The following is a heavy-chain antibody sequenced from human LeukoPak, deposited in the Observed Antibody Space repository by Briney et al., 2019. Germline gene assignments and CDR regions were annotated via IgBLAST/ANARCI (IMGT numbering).Heavy chain of an antibody. V-gene: IGHV4-31*11. Sequence: KPSETLSLTCAVYGGSFSGYYWSWIRQHPGKGLEWIGYIYYSGSTYYNPSLKSRVTISVDTSKNQFSLKLSSVTAADTAVYYCARSYSSRRGEYYFDYWGQGTLVTVSS. CDR1: GGSFSGYY. CDR2: IYYSGST. J-gene: IGHJ4*02. CDR3: ARSYSSRRGEYYFDY. D-gene: IGHD6-13*01.